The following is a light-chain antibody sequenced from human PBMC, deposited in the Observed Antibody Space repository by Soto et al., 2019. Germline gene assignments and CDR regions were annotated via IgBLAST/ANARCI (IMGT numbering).Light chain of an antibody. V-gene: IGKV1-33*01. CDR2: DAS. CDR3: QQYDNLPIT. Sequence: DIQMTQSPSSLSASVGDRVTITCRASHDISNYLNWYQHKPGKAPKILISDASYLETGVPSRFSGSGSGTHFSFTISSLQPEDIATYYCQQYDNLPITIGQGTRLEIK. J-gene: IGKJ5*01. CDR1: HDISNY.